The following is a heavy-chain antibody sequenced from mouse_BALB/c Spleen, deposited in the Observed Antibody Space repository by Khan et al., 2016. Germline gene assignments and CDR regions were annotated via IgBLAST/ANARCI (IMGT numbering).Heavy chain of an antibody. D-gene: IGHD1-1*01. V-gene: IGHV3-1*02. Sequence: EVQLQESGPDLVKPSQSLSLTCTVTCYSISSGYSWHWIRQFPGNKLEWMAYIHYSGSTNYNPSLKSRISITRDTSKNQFFLQLISVTTEDTATYYCTRGDYYGSGYWGQGTTLTVSS. CDR1: CYSISSGYS. J-gene: IGHJ2*01. CDR3: TRGDYYGSGY. CDR2: IHYSGST.